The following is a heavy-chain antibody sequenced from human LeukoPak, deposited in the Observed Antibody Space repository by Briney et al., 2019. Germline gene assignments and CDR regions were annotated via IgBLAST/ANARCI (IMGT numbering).Heavy chain of an antibody. D-gene: IGHD3-10*01. CDR3: ATKYGSGSYYNY. CDR1: GFTFSSYG. Sequence: PGGSLRLSCAASGFTFSSYGMHWVRQAPGKGLEWVAVIWYDGSNKYYADSVKGRFTISRDNSKNTLYLQMDSLRAEDTAVYYCATKYGSGSYYNYWGQGTLVTVSS. J-gene: IGHJ4*02. CDR2: IWYDGSNK. V-gene: IGHV3-33*01.